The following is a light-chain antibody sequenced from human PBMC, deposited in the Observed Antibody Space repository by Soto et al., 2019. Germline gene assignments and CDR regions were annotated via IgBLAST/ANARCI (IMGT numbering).Light chain of an antibody. CDR2: AAS. V-gene: IGKV1-33*01. Sequence: DIQMTQSPSSLSASVEDRVTLTCRASQSISNYLNWYQQNPEKAPKLLIYAASSFHTGVPSRFSGSGSGTDFTLTITSLEPEDIATYYCQQFDNVPLTFGGGTNVDIK. J-gene: IGKJ4*01. CDR1: QSISNY. CDR3: QQFDNVPLT.